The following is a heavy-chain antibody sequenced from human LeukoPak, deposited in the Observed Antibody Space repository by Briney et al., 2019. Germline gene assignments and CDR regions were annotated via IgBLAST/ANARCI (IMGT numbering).Heavy chain of an antibody. D-gene: IGHD4-17*01. CDR1: GGAFRGYY. CDR3: AGKMTTVTSSWFDP. V-gene: IGHV4-34*01. Sequence: RSSETLSCTCAVNGGAFRGYYWSWIRQPPGKGLEWIGEINHSGSTNYNPSLKSRVTISVDTSKNQFSLKLSSVTAADTAVYYCAGKMTTVTSSWFDPWGQGTLVTVSS. CDR2: INHSGST. J-gene: IGHJ5*02.